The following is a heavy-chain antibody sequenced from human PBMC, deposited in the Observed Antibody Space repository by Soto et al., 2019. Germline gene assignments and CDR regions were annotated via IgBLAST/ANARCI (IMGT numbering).Heavy chain of an antibody. CDR2: INPSGGST. D-gene: IGHD6-19*01. J-gene: IGHJ4*02. V-gene: IGHV1-46*01. CDR1: WYTFTNFD. Sequence: GGSVKVSFKASWYTFTNFDMHLVGQAPGQGLEWMGIINPSGGSTSYAQKFQGRVTMTRDTSTSTVYMELSSLRSEDTAVYYCATPGYSSGWYYFDYWGQGTLVTVSS. CDR3: ATPGYSSGWYYFDY.